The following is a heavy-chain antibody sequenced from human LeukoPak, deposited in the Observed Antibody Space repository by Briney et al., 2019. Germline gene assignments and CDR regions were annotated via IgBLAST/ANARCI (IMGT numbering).Heavy chain of an antibody. CDR2: ISGSGGST. J-gene: IGHJ4*02. V-gene: IGHV3-23*01. CDR1: GFTFSSYW. CDR3: ARYTIAAEYYFDY. Sequence: PGGSLRLSCAASGFTFSSYWMSWVRQAPGKGLEWVSAISGSGGSTYYADSVKGRFTIPRDNSKNTLYLQMNSLRAEDTAVYYCARYTIAAEYYFDYWGQGTLVTVSS. D-gene: IGHD6-13*01.